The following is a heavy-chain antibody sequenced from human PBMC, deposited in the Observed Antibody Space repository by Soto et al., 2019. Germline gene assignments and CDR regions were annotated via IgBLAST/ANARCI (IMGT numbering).Heavy chain of an antibody. D-gene: IGHD6-6*01. Sequence: GGSLSLSCSASGFTLSSDDMHWVRQAPGKGLEYVSGVSRKGNNIYYADSVKGRFTISRDTFKNTLFLQMTSLRAEDTAVYFCARSSIRDYYFDYWGQGT. CDR3: ARSSIRDYYFDY. CDR1: GFTLSSDD. CDR2: VSRKGNNI. V-gene: IGHV3-64D*06. J-gene: IGHJ4*02.